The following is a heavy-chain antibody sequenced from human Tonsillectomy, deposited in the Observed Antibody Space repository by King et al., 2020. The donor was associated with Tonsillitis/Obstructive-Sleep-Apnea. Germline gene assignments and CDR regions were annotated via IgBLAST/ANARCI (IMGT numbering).Heavy chain of an antibody. CDR2: IDPSDSYT. CDR3: ARHQGQVVDY. Sequence: EVQLVESGAEVKKPGESLRISCKVSGYRFSNYWISWVRQMPGKGLEWMGRIDPSDSYTNYSPSFQGHVTISADKSISTAYLQWSSLKASDTAMYYCARHQGQVVDYWGQGTLVTVSS. V-gene: IGHV5-10-1*03. CDR1: GYRFSNYW. J-gene: IGHJ4*02.